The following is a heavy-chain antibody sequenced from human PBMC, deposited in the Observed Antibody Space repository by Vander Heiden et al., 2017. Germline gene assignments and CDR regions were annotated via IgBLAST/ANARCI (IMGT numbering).Heavy chain of an antibody. V-gene: IGHV3-15*01. CDR2: IKGKIDGGTL. D-gene: IGHD3-10*01. Sequence: EVQLVESGGGLVKPGGSFRLSCVASGFTFTNAWLTLFRQAPGKGLEWVGRIKGKIDGGTLDYAAPVKGRFTISRDDSKNTVYLQMNSLKIEDTAVYYCTLVGCRDGSCYPDNWGQGTLVTVSS. CDR3: TLVGCRDGSCYPDN. J-gene: IGHJ4*02. CDR1: GFTFTNAW.